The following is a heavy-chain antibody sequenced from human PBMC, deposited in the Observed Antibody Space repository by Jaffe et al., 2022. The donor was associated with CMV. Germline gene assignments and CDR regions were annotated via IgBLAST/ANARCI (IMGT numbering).Heavy chain of an antibody. CDR2: IYYSGST. CDR1: GGSISSSSYY. Sequence: QLQLQESGPGLVKPSETLSLTCTVSGGSISSSSYYWGWIRQPPGKGLEWIGSIYYSGSTYYNPSLKSRVTISVDTSKNQFSLKLSSVTAADTAVYYCARHDRGSSWYVPFDPWGQGTLVTVSS. D-gene: IGHD6-13*01. V-gene: IGHV4-39*01. J-gene: IGHJ5*02. CDR3: ARHDRGSSWYVPFDP.